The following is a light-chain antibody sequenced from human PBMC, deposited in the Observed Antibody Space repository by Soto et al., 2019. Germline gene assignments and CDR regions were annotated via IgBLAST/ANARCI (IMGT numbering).Light chain of an antibody. Sequence: QSALTQPASVPGSPGQSITISCTGTSGDVGGYNFVSWYQQYPGKAPKLMIHDVTARPSGVSIRFSGSKSGTTASLTISGLQPEDEADYYCCSYASSTSYVFGTGTKVTVL. CDR2: DVT. V-gene: IGLV2-14*01. CDR1: SGDVGGYNF. CDR3: CSYASSTSYV. J-gene: IGLJ1*01.